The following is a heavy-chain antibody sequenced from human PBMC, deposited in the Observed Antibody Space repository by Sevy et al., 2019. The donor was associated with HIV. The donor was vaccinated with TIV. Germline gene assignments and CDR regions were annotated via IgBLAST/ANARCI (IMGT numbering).Heavy chain of an antibody. CDR3: ARDRGAMITFGGVKGAFDI. Sequence: SETLSLTCTVSGGSISSGDYYWSWIRQRPGKGLEWIGYIFYSGSTYYNPSLKSRVTISIDTSKNHFSLKLSSVTAADTDVYYCARDRGAMITFGGVKGAFDIWGQGTMVTVSS. V-gene: IGHV4-31*03. CDR2: IFYSGST. CDR1: GGSISSGDYY. J-gene: IGHJ3*02. D-gene: IGHD3-16*01.